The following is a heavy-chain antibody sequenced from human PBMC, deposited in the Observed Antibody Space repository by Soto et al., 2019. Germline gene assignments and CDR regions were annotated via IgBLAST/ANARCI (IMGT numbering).Heavy chain of an antibody. CDR3: ARLRVRGVIPTGLDY. J-gene: IGHJ4*02. Sequence: SKTLTITCTVSGDSLSRYYWSWIPQPPGKLLEWIGYIYYSGSTNDNPPLKSRVTISVDTSKNQFSLKLSSVTAADTAMYFCARLRVRGVIPTGLDYWGQGTLVTVS. CDR2: IYYSGST. CDR1: GDSLSRYY. V-gene: IGHV4-59*08. D-gene: IGHD3-10*01.